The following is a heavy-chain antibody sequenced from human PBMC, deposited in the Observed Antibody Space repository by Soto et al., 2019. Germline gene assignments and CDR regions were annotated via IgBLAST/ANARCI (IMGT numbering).Heavy chain of an antibody. CDR3: ARVNTAAAGTRGLGYYYYYYGMDV. J-gene: IGHJ6*02. CDR2: IYYSGST. V-gene: IGHV4-61*01. Sequence: SETLSLTCTVSGGSVSSGSYYWSWIRQPPGKGLEWIGYIYYSGSTNYNPSLKSRVTISVDTSKNQFSLKLSSVTAADTAVYYCARVNTAAAGTRGLGYYYYYYGMDVWGQGTTVTVSS. CDR1: GGSVSSGSYY. D-gene: IGHD6-13*01.